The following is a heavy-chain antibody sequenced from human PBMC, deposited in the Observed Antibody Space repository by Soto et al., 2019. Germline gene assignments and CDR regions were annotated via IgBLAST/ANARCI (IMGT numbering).Heavy chain of an antibody. CDR3: VRTYSSGWYPSYYFDS. D-gene: IGHD6-19*01. J-gene: IGHJ4*01. CDR1: GDSISSRNW. V-gene: IGHV4-28*05. CDR2: MYYTGSF. Sequence: SETLSLTCAVSGDSISSRNWWSWVRQPPGEGLEWLGSMYYTGSFHYNPSLKGRVAISVDTSKSRFSLRLTSVTAADTAVYYCVRTYSSGWYPSYYFDSWGHGTLVTVSS.